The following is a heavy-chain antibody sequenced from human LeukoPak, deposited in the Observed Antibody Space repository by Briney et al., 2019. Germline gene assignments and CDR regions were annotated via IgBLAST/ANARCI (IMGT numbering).Heavy chain of an antibody. D-gene: IGHD3-10*01. J-gene: IGHJ4*02. CDR1: GYTFTSYG. CDR2: ISGYNGNT. Sequence: GASVKVSCKASGYTFTSYGISWVRQAPGQGLEWMGWISGYNGNTNYAQNLQGRVTMTTDTSTSTVYMELRSLRSEDTAVYYCARAGRRYYGSGSYSEFDYWGQGTLVTVSS. CDR3: ARAGRRYYGSGSYSEFDY. V-gene: IGHV1-18*01.